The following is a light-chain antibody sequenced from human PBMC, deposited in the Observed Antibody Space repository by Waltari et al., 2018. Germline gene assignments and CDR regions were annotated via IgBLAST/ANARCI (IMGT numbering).Light chain of an antibody. CDR3: QQRYNWPRT. V-gene: IGKV3-11*01. CDR2: NTP. J-gene: IGKJ1*01. CDR1: QSVSSY. Sequence: EIVLTQSPATLSLSPGERATLSCRASQSVSSYLAWYQQKSGQAPRLLIYNTPNRATGIPARFSGSGSGTDFTLTISSLEPEDFAVYYCQQRYNWPRTFGQGTKVEVK.